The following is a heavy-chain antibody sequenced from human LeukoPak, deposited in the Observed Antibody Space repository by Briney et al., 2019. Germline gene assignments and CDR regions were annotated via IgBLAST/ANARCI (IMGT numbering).Heavy chain of an antibody. V-gene: IGHV1-18*01. CDR3: ARVGLVDNEYGFYFYMDV. D-gene: IGHD4/OR15-4a*01. J-gene: IGHJ6*03. Sequence: GSVKVSCKPSGYTFSDYGITWVRQAPGQGIEWMGWISGYNGNTNYAESLQGRVTMTIDTSTSTAYMDLRSLRSDDTAVYYCARVGLVDNEYGFYFYMDVWGKGTTVIVSS. CDR2: ISGYNGNT. CDR1: GYTFSDYG.